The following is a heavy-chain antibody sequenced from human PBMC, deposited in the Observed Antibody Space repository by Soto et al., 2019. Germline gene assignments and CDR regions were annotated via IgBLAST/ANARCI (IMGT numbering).Heavy chain of an antibody. V-gene: IGHV3-23*01. CDR1: GFTFSSYA. CDR2: ISGSGGST. CDR3: AKGYTYCGAALDDAFDI. J-gene: IGHJ3*02. Sequence: GGSLRLSCAASGFTFSSYAMSWVRQAPGKGLEWVSAISGSGGSTYYADSVKGRFTISRDNSKNTLYLQMNSLRAEDTAVYYCAKGYTYCGAALDDAFDIWGQGTMVTVSS. D-gene: IGHD2-21*01.